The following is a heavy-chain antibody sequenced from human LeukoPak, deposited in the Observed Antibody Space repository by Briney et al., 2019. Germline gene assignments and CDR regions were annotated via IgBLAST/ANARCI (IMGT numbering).Heavy chain of an antibody. D-gene: IGHD1-26*01. CDR2: IYLKTGVT. J-gene: IGHJ4*02. CDR3: ARDLAMYSPDLDY. V-gene: IGHV1-2*02. CDR1: GYTFTDYY. Sequence: ASVKVSCTASGYTFTDYYLHWVRQAPGHGLDWIGCIYLKTGVTKYAHTFQGRVTMTRDTSISTAYMEVSRLRSDDTAVFYCARDLAMYSPDLDYWGQGTLVTVSS.